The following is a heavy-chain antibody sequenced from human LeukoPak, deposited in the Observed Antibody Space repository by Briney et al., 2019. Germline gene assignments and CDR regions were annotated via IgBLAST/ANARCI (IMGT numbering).Heavy chain of an antibody. D-gene: IGHD5-18*01. CDR1: GYTFSTYA. Sequence: ASVKVSCKASGYTFSTYAMNWVRQAPGQGLEWMGWINTNTGDPTYAQGFTGRFLFSLDTSVSTAYLQISSLKAEDTAVYYCARGGYNYGFDYWGQGTLVTVSS. CDR3: ARGGYNYGFDY. CDR2: INTNTGDP. V-gene: IGHV7-4-1*02. J-gene: IGHJ4*02.